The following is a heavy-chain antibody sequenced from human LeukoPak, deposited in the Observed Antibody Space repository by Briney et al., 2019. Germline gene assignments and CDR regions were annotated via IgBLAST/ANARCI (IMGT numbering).Heavy chain of an antibody. V-gene: IGHV3-23*01. J-gene: IGHJ5*02. Sequence: GGSLRLSCAASGFTFSSYGMSWVRQAPGKGLEWVSAISGSGGSTYYADSVKGRFTISRDNSKNTLYLQMNSLRAEDTAVYYCAKDRQADYDILTGYYMGSWFDPWGQGTLVTVSS. D-gene: IGHD3-9*01. CDR1: GFTFSSYG. CDR3: AKDRQADYDILTGYYMGSWFDP. CDR2: ISGSGGST.